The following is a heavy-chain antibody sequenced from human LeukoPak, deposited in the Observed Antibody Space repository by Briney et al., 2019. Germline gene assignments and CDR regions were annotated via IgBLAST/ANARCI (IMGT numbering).Heavy chain of an antibody. D-gene: IGHD3-22*01. Sequence: GGSLRLSCAASGFTFSSYSMNWVRQAPGKGLEWVSSISSSSSYIYYADSVKGRFTIPRDNAKNSLYLQMNSLRAEDTALYYCAKAGGSGYYNDAFDIWGQGTMVTVSS. J-gene: IGHJ3*02. CDR3: AKAGGSGYYNDAFDI. V-gene: IGHV3-21*04. CDR1: GFTFSSYS. CDR2: ISSSSSYI.